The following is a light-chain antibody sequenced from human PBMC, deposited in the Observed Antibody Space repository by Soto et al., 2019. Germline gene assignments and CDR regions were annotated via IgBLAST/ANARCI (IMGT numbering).Light chain of an antibody. Sequence: DIQMTHDPSSLSASVGARVTITXXASQSINNYLSWYQQKPGKAPNLLIFGASSLQSEVPSRFSGSGSGTDFTLTISSLQPEDFATYYCQQSYSTPLTFGGGTKVDIK. CDR3: QQSYSTPLT. J-gene: IGKJ4*01. V-gene: IGKV1-39*01. CDR2: GAS. CDR1: QSINNY.